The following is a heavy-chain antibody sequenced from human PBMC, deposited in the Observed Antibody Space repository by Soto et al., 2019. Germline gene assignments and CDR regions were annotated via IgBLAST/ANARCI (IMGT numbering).Heavy chain of an antibody. CDR2: ISSSGSTI. CDR3: ARDYVELNYELYYGMDV. CDR1: GFTFSSYE. Sequence: GGSLRLSCAASGFTFSSYEMNWVRQAPGKGLEWVSYISSSGSTIYYADSVKGRFTISRDNAKNSLYLQMNSLRAEDTAVYYCARDYVELNYELYYGMDVRGQGTTVTVSS. V-gene: IGHV3-48*03. D-gene: IGHD3-16*01. J-gene: IGHJ6*02.